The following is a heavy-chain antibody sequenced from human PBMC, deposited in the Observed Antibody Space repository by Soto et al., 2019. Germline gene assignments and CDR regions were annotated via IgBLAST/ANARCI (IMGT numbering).Heavy chain of an antibody. Sequence: ASVKVSCKASGYTFTSYYMHWVRQAPGQGLEWMGWINPNSGGTNYAQKFQGQVTISADKSISTAYLQWSRLKASDTAMYYCARQGSMGYGMDVWGQGTTVTVSS. CDR1: GYTFTSYY. CDR2: INPNSGGT. D-gene: IGHD3-10*01. CDR3: ARQGSMGYGMDV. V-gene: IGHV1-2*02. J-gene: IGHJ6*02.